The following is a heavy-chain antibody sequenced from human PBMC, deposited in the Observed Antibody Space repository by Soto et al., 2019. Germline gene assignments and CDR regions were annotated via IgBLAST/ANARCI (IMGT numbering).Heavy chain of an antibody. CDR2: ISGSGGST. D-gene: IGHD5-18*01. CDR3: AKSRGDSYGTKGYYYGMDV. Sequence: GGSLRLSCAASGFTFSSYAMSWVRQAPGKGLEWVSAISGSGGSTYYAASVKGRFTISRDNSKNTLYLQMNSLRAEDTAVYYCAKSRGDSYGTKGYYYGMDVWGQGTTVTVSS. J-gene: IGHJ6*02. V-gene: IGHV3-23*01. CDR1: GFTFSSYA.